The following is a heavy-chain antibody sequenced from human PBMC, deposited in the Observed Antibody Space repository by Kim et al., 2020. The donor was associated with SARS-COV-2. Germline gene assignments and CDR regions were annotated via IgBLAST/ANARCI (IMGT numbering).Heavy chain of an antibody. CDR1: GGSFSDYN. Sequence: SETLSLTCAVYGGSFSDYNWSWIRQPPGKGLEWIGEINHSGITNLSPSLKSRITISVDTSKSQFSLRLKSMTATDTAVSYCARVRAGVVPAPVLGLGPWYDYYAMDVWGRGTPVAVSS. CDR2: INHSGIT. J-gene: IGHJ6*02. D-gene: IGHD2-2*02. V-gene: IGHV4-34*01. CDR3: ARVRAGVVPAPVLGLGPWYDYYAMDV.